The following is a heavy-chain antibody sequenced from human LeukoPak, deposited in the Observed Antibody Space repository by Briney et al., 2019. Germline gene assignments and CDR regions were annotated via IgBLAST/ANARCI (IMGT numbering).Heavy chain of an antibody. V-gene: IGHV3-30*18. CDR3: AKDKVPQN. J-gene: IGHJ4*02. Sequence: PGGSLRLSCAASGFTFSSYGMHWVRQAPGKGLEWVAVISYDGSNKYYADSVKGRFTISRDNSKNTLYLQMNSLRAEDTAVYYCAKDKVPQNWGQGTLVTVSS. CDR1: GFTFSSYG. CDR2: ISYDGSNK.